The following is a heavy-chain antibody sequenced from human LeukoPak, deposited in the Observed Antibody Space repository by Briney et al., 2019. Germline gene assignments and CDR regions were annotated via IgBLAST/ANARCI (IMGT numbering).Heavy chain of an antibody. Sequence: ASVKVSCRASGYTFTGYYMHWVRQAPGQGLEWMGWINPNSGGTNYAQKFQGRVTMTRDTSISTAYMEVSRLTSDDTAVFYCAREGSGYPYWGQGTLVTVSS. D-gene: IGHD5-12*01. V-gene: IGHV1-2*02. J-gene: IGHJ4*02. CDR1: GYTFTGYY. CDR2: INPNSGGT. CDR3: AREGSGYPY.